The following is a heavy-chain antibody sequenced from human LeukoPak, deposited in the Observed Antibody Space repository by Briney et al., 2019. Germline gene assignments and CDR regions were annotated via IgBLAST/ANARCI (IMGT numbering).Heavy chain of an antibody. J-gene: IGHJ4*02. CDR3: ARGGWVAAFDY. V-gene: IGHV4-30-4*01. CDR1: GGSISSGDYY. Sequence: SSQTLSLTCTVSGGSISSGDYYWSWIRQPPGKGLEWIGYIYYSGSTYYNPSLKSRVTISVDTSKNQFSLKLSSVTAADTAVYYWARGGWVAAFDYWGQEPRVTVS. D-gene: IGHD2-15*01. CDR2: IYYSGST.